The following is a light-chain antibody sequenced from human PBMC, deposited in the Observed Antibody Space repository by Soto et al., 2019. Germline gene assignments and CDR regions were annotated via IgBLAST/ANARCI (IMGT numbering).Light chain of an antibody. CDR1: SSNIGAGYD. J-gene: IGLJ1*01. CDR2: GNS. CDR3: QSYDSSMSGSNV. V-gene: IGLV1-40*01. Sequence: VLTQPPSMSGAPGQRVTISCTGSSSNIGAGYDVHWYQQLPGTAPKLLIYGNSNRPSGVPDRFSGSKSGTSASLAITGLQAEDEADYYCQSYDSSMSGSNVFGTGTKVTVL.